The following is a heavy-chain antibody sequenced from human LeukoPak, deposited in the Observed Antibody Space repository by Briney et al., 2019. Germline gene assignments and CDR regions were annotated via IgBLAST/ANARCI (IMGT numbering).Heavy chain of an antibody. CDR2: ISYDGSNK. D-gene: IGHD3-3*01. V-gene: IGHV3-30*18. Sequence: GGSLRLSCAASGFTFSSYGMHWVRQAPGKGLEWVAVISYDGSNKYYADSVKGRFTISRDNSKNTLYLQMNSLRAEDTAVYYCAKIKDFRSGYDHYYYYGMDVWGQGTTVTVSS. CDR1: GFTFSSYG. J-gene: IGHJ6*02. CDR3: AKIKDFRSGYDHYYYYGMDV.